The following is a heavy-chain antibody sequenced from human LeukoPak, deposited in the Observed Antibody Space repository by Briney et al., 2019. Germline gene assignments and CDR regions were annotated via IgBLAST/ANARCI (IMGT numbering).Heavy chain of an antibody. CDR1: GGSISSYY. J-gene: IGHJ4*02. CDR2: IYYSGST. CDR3: ARDLEYYDSSGYYRYFDY. Sequence: SETLSLTCTVSGGSISSYYWSWTRQPPGKGLEWIGYIYYSGSTNYNPSLKSRVTISVDTSKNQFSLKLSSVTAADTAVYYCARDLEYYDSSGYYRYFDYWGQGTLVTVSS. V-gene: IGHV4-59*01. D-gene: IGHD3-22*01.